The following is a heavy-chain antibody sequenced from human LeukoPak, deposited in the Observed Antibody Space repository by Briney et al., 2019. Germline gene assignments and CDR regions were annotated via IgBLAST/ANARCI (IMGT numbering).Heavy chain of an antibody. Sequence: SETLSLTCAVYGGTFSGYYWSWIRQPPGKGLEWIGEINHRGSTNYNPSPKSRVTVSLDTSKNQFSLKLSSVTAADTAVYYCARAPGAALDWGQGTLVTVSS. J-gene: IGHJ4*02. V-gene: IGHV4-34*01. CDR3: ARAPGAALD. CDR1: GGTFSGYY. D-gene: IGHD2-15*01. CDR2: INHRGST.